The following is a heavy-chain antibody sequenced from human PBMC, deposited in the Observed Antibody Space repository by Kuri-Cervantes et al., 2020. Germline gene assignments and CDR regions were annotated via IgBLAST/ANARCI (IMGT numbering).Heavy chain of an antibody. CDR1: GGSISSYY. J-gene: IGHJ5*02. D-gene: IGHD6-13*01. Sequence: SETLSLTCTVSGGSISSYYWSWIRQPPGKGLEWIGYIHYSRSTNYNPSLKSRVTISVDTSKNQFSLKLSSVTAADTAVYYCARSSAAGTIDPWGQGTLVTVSS. CDR2: IHYSRST. V-gene: IGHV4-59*13. CDR3: ARSSAAGTIDP.